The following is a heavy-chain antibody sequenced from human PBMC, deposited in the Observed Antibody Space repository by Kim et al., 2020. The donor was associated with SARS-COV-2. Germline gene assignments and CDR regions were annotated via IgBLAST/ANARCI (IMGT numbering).Heavy chain of an antibody. CDR3: ARGDIPSYYFDS. CDR1: RFTFSTYW. Sequence: GGSLRLSCAASRFTFSTYWMSWVRQAPGKGLEWVANIKQDGSEKYYVDSVKGRLTISRDNAKNSLYIQMNRLRAEDTAVYYCARGDIPSYYFDSWGQGTLVTVSS. D-gene: IGHD3-10*01. CDR2: IKQDGSEK. J-gene: IGHJ4*02. V-gene: IGHV3-7*01.